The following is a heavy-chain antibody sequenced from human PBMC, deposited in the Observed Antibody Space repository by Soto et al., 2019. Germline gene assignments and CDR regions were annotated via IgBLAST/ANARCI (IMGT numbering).Heavy chain of an antibody. D-gene: IGHD5-12*01. Sequence: EVQLVESGGGLVQPGGSLRLSCAASGFTFSSYAMHWVRQAPGKGLEYVSAISSNGVSTYSANSVKGRFTVSRDNSKNTLYLQMGSLRAEDMAVCYCARGGRGYEFDYWGQGTLVTVSS. CDR2: ISSNGVST. CDR3: ARGGRGYEFDY. CDR1: GFTFSSYA. V-gene: IGHV3-64*01. J-gene: IGHJ4*02.